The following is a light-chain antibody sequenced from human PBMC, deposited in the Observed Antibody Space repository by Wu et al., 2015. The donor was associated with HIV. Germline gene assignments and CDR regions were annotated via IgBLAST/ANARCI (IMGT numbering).Light chain of an antibody. V-gene: IGKV3-15*01. CDR1: QSVSSN. CDR2: GAS. CDR3: QQYGSSPTT. Sequence: EIVMTQSPATLSVSPGERATLSCRASQSVSSNLAWYQQKPGQAPRLLIYGASTRATGIPARFSGSGSGTDFTLTISRLEPEDFVVYYCQQYGSSPTTFGQGTKVEIK. J-gene: IGKJ1*01.